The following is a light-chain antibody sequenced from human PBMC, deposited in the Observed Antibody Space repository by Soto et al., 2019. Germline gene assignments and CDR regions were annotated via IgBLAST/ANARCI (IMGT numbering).Light chain of an antibody. V-gene: IGLV2-14*01. Sequence: SALTQPASVSGSPGQSITISCTGTSSDVGGYNYDSWYQQHPGKAPKLMIYDVSNRPSGVSNRFSGSKSGNTASLTISGLQAEDEADYYCSSYTSSSTLYVFGTGTKLTVL. CDR3: SSYTSSSTLYV. CDR1: SSDVGGYNY. J-gene: IGLJ1*01. CDR2: DVS.